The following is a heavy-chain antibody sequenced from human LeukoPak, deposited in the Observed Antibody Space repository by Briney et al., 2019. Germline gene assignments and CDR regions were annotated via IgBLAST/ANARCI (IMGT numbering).Heavy chain of an antibody. CDR1: GGSISSYY. V-gene: IGHV4-59*01. CDR3: ARDGIGDASDI. J-gene: IGHJ3*02. Sequence: SETLSLTCTVSGGSISSYYWSWIRQPPGKGLEWIGYIYYSGSTNYNPSLKSRVTISVDTSKNQFSLKLSSVTAADTAVYYCARDGIGDASDIWGQGTMVTVSS. CDR2: IYYSGST.